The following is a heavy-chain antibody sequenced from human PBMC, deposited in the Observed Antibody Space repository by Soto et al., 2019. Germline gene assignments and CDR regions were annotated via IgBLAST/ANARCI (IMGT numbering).Heavy chain of an antibody. V-gene: IGHV3-48*04. J-gene: IGHJ4*02. D-gene: IGHD5-12*01. CDR2: ISSSSSTI. Sequence: GGSLXLSCAASGFXFSTYSMNWVRQAPGKGLEWVSYISSSSSTIFYTDSVKGRFTISRDNAKNSLYLQMNSLRVEDTAVYYCARESTVDLAGYWGQGTLVTVSS. CDR3: ARESTVDLAGY. CDR1: GFXFSTYS.